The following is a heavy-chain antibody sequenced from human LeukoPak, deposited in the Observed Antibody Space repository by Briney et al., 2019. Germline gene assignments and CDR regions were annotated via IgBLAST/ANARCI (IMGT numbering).Heavy chain of an antibody. J-gene: IGHJ4*02. V-gene: IGHV1-69*13. CDR2: IIPIFGTA. CDR3: ARVVIIGGLWVDY. CDR1: GGTFSSYA. Sequence: ASVKVSCKASGGTFSSYAISWVRHAPGQGLEWMGGIIPIFGTANYAQKFQGRVTITADESTSTAYMELSSLRSEDTAVYYWARVVIIGGLWVDYWGQGTLVTVSS. D-gene: IGHD3-3*01.